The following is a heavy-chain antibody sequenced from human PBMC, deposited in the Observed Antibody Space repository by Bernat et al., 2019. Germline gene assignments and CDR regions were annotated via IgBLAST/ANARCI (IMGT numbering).Heavy chain of an antibody. J-gene: IGHJ3*02. CDR1: GGTFSSYA. Sequence: QVQLVQSGAEVKKPGSSVKVSCKASGGTFSSYAISWVRQAPGQGLEWMGRIIPILGIANYAQKFQGRVTITADKSTSRAYMELSSLRSEDTAVYYCARSKRAPYCGGDCLDAFDIWGQGTMVTVSS. CDR3: ARSKRAPYCGGDCLDAFDI. V-gene: IGHV1-69*04. CDR2: IIPILGIA. D-gene: IGHD2-21*02.